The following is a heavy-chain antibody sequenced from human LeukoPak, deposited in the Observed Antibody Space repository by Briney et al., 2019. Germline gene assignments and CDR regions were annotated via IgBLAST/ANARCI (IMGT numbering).Heavy chain of an antibody. Sequence: SETLSLTCTVSGGSISSGSYYWSWIRQPAGKGLEWIGRIYTSGSTNYNPSLKSRVTISVNTSKNQFSLKLSSVTAADTAVYYCARAWGQRSYGHPFDYWGQGTMVSVSS. CDR2: IYTSGST. V-gene: IGHV4-61*02. CDR1: GGSISSGSYY. J-gene: IGHJ4*02. CDR3: ARAWGQRSYGHPFDY. D-gene: IGHD3-16*01.